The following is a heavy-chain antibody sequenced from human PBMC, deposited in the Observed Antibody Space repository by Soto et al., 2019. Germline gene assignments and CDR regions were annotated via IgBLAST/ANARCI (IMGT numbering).Heavy chain of an antibody. CDR2: ISAYNGNT. CDR1: GYTFTSYG. D-gene: IGHD2-2*01. Sequence: ASVKVSCKASGYTFTSYGSSWVRQAPGQGLEWMGWISAYNGNTNYAQKLQGRVTMTTDTSTSTAYMELRSLRSDDTAVYYCARGGVVVPTAKVFFDYWGQGTLVTVSS. CDR3: ARGGVVVPTAKVFFDY. J-gene: IGHJ4*02. V-gene: IGHV1-18*04.